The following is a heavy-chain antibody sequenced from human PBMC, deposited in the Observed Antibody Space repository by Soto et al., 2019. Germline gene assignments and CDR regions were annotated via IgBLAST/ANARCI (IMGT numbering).Heavy chain of an antibody. V-gene: IGHV3-13*01. D-gene: IGHD3-22*01. J-gene: IGHJ3*02. CDR1: GFTFSSYD. CDR2: IGTAGDT. CDR3: ARVGNHYDSSGIDAFDI. Sequence: PGGSLRLSCAASGFTFSSYDMHWVRQATGKGLEWVSAIGTAGDTYYPGSVKGRFTISRENAKNSLYLQMNSLRAGDTAVYYCARVGNHYDSSGIDAFDIWGQGTMVTVSS.